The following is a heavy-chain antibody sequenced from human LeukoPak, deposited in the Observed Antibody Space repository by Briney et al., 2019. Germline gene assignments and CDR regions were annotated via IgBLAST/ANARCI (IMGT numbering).Heavy chain of an antibody. CDR2: INPYSGAT. CDR3: ARGYGGNSGIDY. V-gene: IGHV1-2*02. Sequence: GASVKVSCKASGGTFSSYAISWVRQAPGQGLEWMGWINPYSGATNYAQKFQGRVTMTSDTSITAAYMELSRLRSDDTAVYYCARGYGGNSGIDYWGQGTLVTVSS. D-gene: IGHD4-23*01. J-gene: IGHJ4*02. CDR1: GGTFSSYA.